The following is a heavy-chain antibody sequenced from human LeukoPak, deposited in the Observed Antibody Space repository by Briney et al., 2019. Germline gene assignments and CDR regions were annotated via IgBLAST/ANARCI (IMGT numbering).Heavy chain of an antibody. Sequence: GGSLPLSCAASGFTFGTYAMNWVRQAPGKGLEWGSGISNSGGNSYYADSLKSRFTISRDNSKNTLYLQMNSLRAEDTAVYYCAKTGSSNWYYFDYWGQGTLVTVSS. D-gene: IGHD6-13*01. CDR3: AKTGSSNWYYFDY. CDR2: ISNSGGNS. J-gene: IGHJ4*02. CDR1: GFTFGTYA. V-gene: IGHV3-23*01.